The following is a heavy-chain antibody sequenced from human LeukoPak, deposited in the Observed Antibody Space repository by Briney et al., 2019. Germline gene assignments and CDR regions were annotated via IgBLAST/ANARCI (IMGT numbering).Heavy chain of an antibody. J-gene: IGHJ5*02. V-gene: IGHV4-59*01. CDR3: ASGQNWFDP. Sequence: PSETLSLTCTVSGGSISSYYWSWIRQPPGKGLEWIGYIYYSGSTNYNPSLKSRVTISVDTSKNQFSLKLSSVTVADTAVYYCASGQNWFDPWGQGTLVTVSS. CDR1: GGSISSYY. CDR2: IYYSGST.